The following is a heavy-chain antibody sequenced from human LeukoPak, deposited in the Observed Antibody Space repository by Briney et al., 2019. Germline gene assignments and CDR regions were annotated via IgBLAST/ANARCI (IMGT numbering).Heavy chain of an antibody. D-gene: IGHD3-22*01. CDR2: ISYDGSNK. Sequence: GRSLRLSCAASGVTFISDAMHGVRQAPGKGLEWVAVISYDGSNKYYADSVKGRFTISRDNSKNTLYLQMNSLRAEDTAVYYCARDRLYYYASSGYLDYWGQGTLVTVSS. CDR1: GVTFISDA. J-gene: IGHJ4*02. V-gene: IGHV3-30-3*01. CDR3: ARDRLYYYASSGYLDY.